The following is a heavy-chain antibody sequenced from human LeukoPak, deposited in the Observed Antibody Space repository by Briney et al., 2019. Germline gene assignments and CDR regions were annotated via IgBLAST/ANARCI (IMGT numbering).Heavy chain of an antibody. Sequence: GGSLRLSCAASGFTFSSHDMHWVRQATGKGLEWVSAIGTAGDTYYPGSVKGRFTISRENAKNSLYLQMNNLRAGDTAVYYCARGADYSSSWYRESDAFDIWGQGTLVTVSS. V-gene: IGHV3-13*04. D-gene: IGHD6-13*01. CDR2: IGTAGDT. J-gene: IGHJ3*02. CDR1: GFTFSSHD. CDR3: ARGADYSSSWYRESDAFDI.